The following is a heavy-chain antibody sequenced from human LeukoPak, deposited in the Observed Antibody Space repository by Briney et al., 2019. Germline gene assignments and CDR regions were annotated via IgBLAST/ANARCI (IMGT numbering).Heavy chain of an antibody. CDR1: GFTFSSYS. CDR3: AREATVRGAFDI. J-gene: IGHJ3*02. CDR2: ISSSSSYI. V-gene: IGHV3-21*01. D-gene: IGHD4-17*01. Sequence: GGSLRLSCAASGFTFSSYSMNWVRQAPGKGLEWVSSISSSSSYIYYADSVKGRFTISRDNAKNTLYLQMNSLRAEDTAVYYCAREATVRGAFDIWGQGTMVTVSS.